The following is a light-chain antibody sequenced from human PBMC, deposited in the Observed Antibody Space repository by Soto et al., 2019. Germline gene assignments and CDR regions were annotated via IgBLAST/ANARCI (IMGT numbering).Light chain of an antibody. Sequence: EIVLTQSPGTLSLSPGERATLSCRASQSVTSSSLAWYQQKPGQAPRLLIYGASSRASGIPDRFSGSGSGTDFTLTLSRLEPEDFAVYYCQQHSCSPPAYTFGQGTKLEIQ. CDR2: GAS. CDR3: QQHSCSPPAYT. CDR1: QSVTSSS. V-gene: IGKV3-20*01. J-gene: IGKJ2*01.